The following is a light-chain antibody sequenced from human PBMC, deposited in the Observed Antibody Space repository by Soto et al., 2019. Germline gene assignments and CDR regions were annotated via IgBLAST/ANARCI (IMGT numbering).Light chain of an antibody. Sequence: DIQMTQSPPTLSASVGDRVTITCRASQSISSWLAWYQQRPGKAPNLLIYDVSSLESGVPSRFSGSGSGTEFTRTISSLQPDDFATYYGQQYTNYPWTFGQGTKVEIK. CDR1: QSISSW. CDR3: QQYTNYPWT. J-gene: IGKJ1*01. CDR2: DVS. V-gene: IGKV1-5*01.